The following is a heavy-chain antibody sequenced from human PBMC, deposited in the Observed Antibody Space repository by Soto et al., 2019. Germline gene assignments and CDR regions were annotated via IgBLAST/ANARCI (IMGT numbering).Heavy chain of an antibody. Sequence: PSETLSLTCSVSGGSVNSGDYYWSWIRQRPGKGLEWIGYIYYTGKTYYNPSLKSRAALLVDTSKPQFSLKLISVTAADTAVYYCARVRVGPSSGRNFDYWGQGTLVTVSS. CDR1: GGSVNSGDYY. J-gene: IGHJ4*02. D-gene: IGHD3-22*01. CDR3: ARVRVGPSSGRNFDY. V-gene: IGHV4-31*03. CDR2: IYYTGKT.